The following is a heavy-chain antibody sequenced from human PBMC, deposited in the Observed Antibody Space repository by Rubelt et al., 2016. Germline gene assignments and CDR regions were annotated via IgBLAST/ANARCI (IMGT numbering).Heavy chain of an antibody. D-gene: IGHD5-18*01. V-gene: IGHV3-48*02. CDR3: AGDNNGMDTAMRYYYYGMDV. CDR2: ISSSSSTI. CDR1: GFTFSSYS. J-gene: IGHJ6*02. Sequence: GFTFSSYSMNWVRQAPGKGLEWVSYISSSSSTIYYADSVKGRFTISRDNAKNSLYLQMNSLRDEDTAVYYCAGDNNGMDTAMRYYYYGMDVWGQGTTVTVSS.